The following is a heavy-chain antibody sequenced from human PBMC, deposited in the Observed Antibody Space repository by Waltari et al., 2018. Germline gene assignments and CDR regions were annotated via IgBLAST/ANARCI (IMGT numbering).Heavy chain of an antibody. CDR1: GFTFRSSW. V-gene: IGHV3-7*01. CDR2: IQRDGNGK. CDR3: ARAYSGSYET. J-gene: IGHJ3*01. Sequence: EVQLVESGGDLVQPGGSLRLPCAASGFTFRSSWLHWVRQAPGKGLEWVANIQRDGNGKYYADSVKGRFTISRDNAKNSLYLQMNSLRAEDTAVYYCARAYSGSYETWGQGTLVTVSS. D-gene: IGHD1-26*01.